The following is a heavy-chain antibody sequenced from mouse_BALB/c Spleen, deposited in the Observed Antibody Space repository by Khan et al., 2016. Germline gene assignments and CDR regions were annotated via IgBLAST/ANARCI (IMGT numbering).Heavy chain of an antibody. Sequence: EVQLQESGPSLVKPSQTLSLTCSVTGDSITSGYWNWIRQFPGNKLEYVGYISYSGSTSYNPSLKRRISITRDTSTSHSSLQLHTVTTEDTAKYYCASYDGYSFAYWGQGTLVTVSA. CDR3: ASYDGYSFAY. CDR1: GDSITSGY. CDR2: ISYSGST. V-gene: IGHV3-8*02. J-gene: IGHJ3*01. D-gene: IGHD2-3*01.